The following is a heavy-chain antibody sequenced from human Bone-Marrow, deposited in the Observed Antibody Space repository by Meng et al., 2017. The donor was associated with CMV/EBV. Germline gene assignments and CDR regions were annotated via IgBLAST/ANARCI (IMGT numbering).Heavy chain of an antibody. CDR2: ISAYNGNT. CDR1: GYTVTNYG. Sequence: ASVKVSCKAFGYTVTNYGVSWVRQAPGQGLEWMGWISAYNGNTNYAQKLQGKVTMTTDTSTSTAYMELRSLRSDDTAVYYGAYQAAGKGWADYWGQGTLVTVSS. D-gene: IGHD6-13*01. CDR3: AYQAAGKGWADY. V-gene: IGHV1-18*04. J-gene: IGHJ4*02.